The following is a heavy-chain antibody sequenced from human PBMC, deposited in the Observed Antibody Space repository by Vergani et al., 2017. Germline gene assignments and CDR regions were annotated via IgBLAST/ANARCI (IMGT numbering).Heavy chain of an antibody. D-gene: IGHD6-19*01. CDR2: IYYSENT. CDR3: ASDTHSGQRADR. J-gene: IGHJ5*02. V-gene: IGHV4-59*01. CDR1: GGSISSYY. Sequence: QVQLQESGPRLVKPSETLSLICTVSGGSISSYYWSWIRQPPGKGLEWIGYIYYSENTNYNPSLKTRVTISVDTSKNQFSLTLTSVTAADTAVYYCASDTHSGQRADRWGQGILVTVTS.